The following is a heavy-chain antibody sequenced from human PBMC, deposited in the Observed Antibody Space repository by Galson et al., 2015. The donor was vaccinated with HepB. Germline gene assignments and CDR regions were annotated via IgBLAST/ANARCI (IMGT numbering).Heavy chain of an antibody. J-gene: IGHJ5*02. D-gene: IGHD2-2*01. CDR1: GDSVSSNSAA. CDR3: ARVVPAAIRYNWFDP. CDR2: TYYRSKWYN. V-gene: IGHV6-1*01. Sequence: CAISGDSVSSNSAAWNWIRQSPSRGLEWLGRTYYRSKWYNDYATSVKSRIIINPDTSMNQFSLKLSSVTAADTAVYYCARVVPAAIRYNWFDPWGQGTLVTVSS.